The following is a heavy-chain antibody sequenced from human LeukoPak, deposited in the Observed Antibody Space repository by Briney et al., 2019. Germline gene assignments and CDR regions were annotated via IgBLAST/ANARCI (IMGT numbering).Heavy chain of an antibody. Sequence: HPGGSLRLSCAASGFTFSSYSMNWVRQAPGKGLEWVSYISSSSSTIYYADSVKGRFTISRDNAKNSLYLQMNSLRAEDTAVYYCARSGYYDSSGYYYFDYWGQGTLVTVSS. D-gene: IGHD3-22*01. J-gene: IGHJ4*02. CDR1: GFTFSSYS. CDR3: ARSGYYDSSGYYYFDY. V-gene: IGHV3-48*04. CDR2: ISSSSSTI.